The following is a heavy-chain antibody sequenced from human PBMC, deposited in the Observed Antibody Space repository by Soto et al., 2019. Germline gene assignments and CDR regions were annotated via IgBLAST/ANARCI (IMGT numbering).Heavy chain of an antibody. CDR3: AHPYGSGSYSWVTFDC. J-gene: IGHJ4*02. CDR1: GLAFNNYA. CDR2: ISGRGGST. D-gene: IGHD3-10*01. V-gene: IGHV3-23*01. Sequence: GGSLRLSCAASGLAFNNYAMNWVRQAPGEGLEWVSGISGRGGSTSYADSVKGRFTISRDNSKNMVYLQMNSLRAEDTAVYYCAHPYGSGSYSWVTFDCWGQGTLVTVSS.